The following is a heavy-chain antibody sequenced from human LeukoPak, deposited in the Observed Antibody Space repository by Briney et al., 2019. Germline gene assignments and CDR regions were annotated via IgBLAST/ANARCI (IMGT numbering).Heavy chain of an antibody. CDR3: ARDGFFDPSGYYYYYMDV. CDR2: IYYSGST. Sequence: SETLSLTCTVSGGSISSYYWSWIRQPPGKGLEWIGYIYYSGSTNYNPSLKSRVTISVDTSKNQFSLKLSSVTAADTAVYYCARDGFFDPSGYYYYYMDVWGKGTTVTVSS. CDR1: GGSISSYY. V-gene: IGHV4-59*01. J-gene: IGHJ6*03. D-gene: IGHD3-9*01.